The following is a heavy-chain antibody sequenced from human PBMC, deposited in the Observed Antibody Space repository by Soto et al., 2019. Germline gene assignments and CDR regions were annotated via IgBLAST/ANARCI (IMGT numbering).Heavy chain of an antibody. V-gene: IGHV5-51*01. CDR1: GYSFTSYW. D-gene: IGHD2-21*02. Sequence: GESLKISCKGSGYSFTSYWIGWVRQMPGKGLEWMGIIYPGDSDTRYSPSFQGQVTITADKSISTAYLQWSSLKASDTAMYYCARLKVGGGVTAIPNWFDPWGQGTLVTVSS. J-gene: IGHJ5*02. CDR2: IYPGDSDT. CDR3: ARLKVGGGVTAIPNWFDP.